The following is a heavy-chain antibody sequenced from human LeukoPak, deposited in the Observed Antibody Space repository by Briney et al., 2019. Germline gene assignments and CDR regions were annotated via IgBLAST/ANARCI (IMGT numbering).Heavy chain of an antibody. D-gene: IGHD3-10*01. Sequence: PGGSLRLSCAASGFTFSSYAMHWVRQAPGKGLEWVAVISYDGSNKYYADCVKGRFTISRDNSKNTLYLQMNSLRAEDTAVYYCARGSHYLDYWGQGTLVTVSS. CDR1: GFTFSSYA. CDR2: ISYDGSNK. V-gene: IGHV3-30-3*01. J-gene: IGHJ4*02. CDR3: ARGSHYLDY.